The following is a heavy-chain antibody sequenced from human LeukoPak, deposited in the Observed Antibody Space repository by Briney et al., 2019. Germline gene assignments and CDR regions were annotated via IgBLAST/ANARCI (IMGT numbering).Heavy chain of an antibody. J-gene: IGHJ4*02. CDR2: INPSSDGT. CDR1: GYTFTGYY. CDR3: ARDGSLDY. Sequence: GASMKVSCKASGYTFTGYYMHWVRQAPGQGLEWMGWINPSSDGTNYAQKFQGRVTLTRDTSISTAYMELSRLRSDDTAVYYCARDGSLDYWGQGTLVTVSS. D-gene: IGHD1-1*01. V-gene: IGHV1-2*02.